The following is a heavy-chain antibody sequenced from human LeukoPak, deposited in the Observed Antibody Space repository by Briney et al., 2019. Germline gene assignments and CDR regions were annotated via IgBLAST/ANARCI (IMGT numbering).Heavy chain of an antibody. CDR3: ALVWNSYCYGMDV. V-gene: IGHV4-31*03. D-gene: IGHD1/OR15-1a*01. CDR2: IYYSGST. J-gene: IGHJ6*02. CDR1: GGSISSGGYY. Sequence: SETLPLTCTVSGGSISSGGYYWSWIRQHPGKGLEWIGYIYYSGSTYYNPSLKSRVTISVDTSKNQFSLKLSSVTAADTAVYYCALVWNSYCYGMDVWGQGTTVTVSS.